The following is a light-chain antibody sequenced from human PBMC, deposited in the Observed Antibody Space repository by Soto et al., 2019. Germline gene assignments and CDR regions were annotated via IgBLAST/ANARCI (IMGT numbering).Light chain of an antibody. V-gene: IGKV3-15*01. CDR1: QSVSSN. J-gene: IGKJ5*01. CDR2: GAS. CDR3: QQRSNWPPIN. Sequence: EIVMTQSPATLAGCPVEKVTLSCMASQSVSSNLAWYQQKPGQAPRLLIYGASTRATGIPARFSGSGSGTDFTLTIRSLEPEDFAVYYCQQRSNWPPINCGQGTRREIK.